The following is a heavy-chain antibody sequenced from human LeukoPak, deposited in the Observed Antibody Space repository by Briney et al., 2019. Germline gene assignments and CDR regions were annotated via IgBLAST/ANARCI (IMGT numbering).Heavy chain of an antibody. D-gene: IGHD5-18*01. Sequence: GGSLRLSCAASGFTFDDYGMSWVRQAPGKGLEWVSGINWSGGSTGYADSVKGRFTISRDNAKNSLYLQMNSLRAEDTALYYCARRVDTAMVTYFDYWGQGTLVTVSS. J-gene: IGHJ4*02. CDR2: INWSGGST. V-gene: IGHV3-20*04. CDR1: GFTFDDYG. CDR3: ARRVDTAMVTYFDY.